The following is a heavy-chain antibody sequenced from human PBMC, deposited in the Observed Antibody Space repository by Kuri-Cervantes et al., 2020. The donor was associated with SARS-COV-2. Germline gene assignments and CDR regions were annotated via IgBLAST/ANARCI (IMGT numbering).Heavy chain of an antibody. Sequence: GESLKISCAASGFMFSRYWMSWVRQAPGKGLEWVGRSSNKVYRYTTEYATSVKGRFTISRDFSKNSLSLQMDSLTTEDTAVYYCARSLTTTYSFWGQGTLVTVSS. CDR3: ARSLTTTYSF. J-gene: IGHJ1*01. CDR2: SSNKVYRYTT. D-gene: IGHD4-11*01. CDR1: GFMFSRYW. V-gene: IGHV3-72*01.